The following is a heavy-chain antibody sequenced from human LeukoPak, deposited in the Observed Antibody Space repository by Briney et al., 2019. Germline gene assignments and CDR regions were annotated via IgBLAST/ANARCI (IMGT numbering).Heavy chain of an antibody. CDR3: ATDGHPLCSSTSCCSGHYYYMDV. CDR2: ISSSSSYI. D-gene: IGHD2-2*01. J-gene: IGHJ6*03. Sequence: GGSLRLSCAASGFTVSSNYMSWVRQAPGKGLEWVSSISSSSSYIYYADSVKGRFTISRDNAKNSLYLQMNSLRAEDTAVYYCATDGHPLCSSTSCCSGHYYYMDVWGKGTTVTVSS. V-gene: IGHV3-21*01. CDR1: GFTVSSNY.